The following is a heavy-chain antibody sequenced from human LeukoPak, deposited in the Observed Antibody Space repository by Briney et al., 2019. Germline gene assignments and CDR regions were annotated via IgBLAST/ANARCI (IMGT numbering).Heavy chain of an antibody. Sequence: ASVKVSCKASGYTFTSYDINWVRQATGQGLEWLGWMNPSSGNTGYAQKFQGRVTMTRDTSISTAYMELSSLRSEDTAVYYCARVAYYYDSAGLYLNYFYGMDVWGQGTTVTVTS. V-gene: IGHV1-8*01. CDR1: GYTFTSYD. CDR3: ARVAYYYDSAGLYLNYFYGMDV. CDR2: MNPSSGNT. J-gene: IGHJ6*02. D-gene: IGHD3-22*01.